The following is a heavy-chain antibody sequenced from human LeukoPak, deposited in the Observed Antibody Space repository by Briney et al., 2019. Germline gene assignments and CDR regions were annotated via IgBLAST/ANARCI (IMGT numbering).Heavy chain of an antibody. CDR3: AELGITMIGGV. V-gene: IGHV3-53*01. CDR2: IGGAGGT. CDR1: GFTVSSNY. J-gene: IGHJ6*04. Sequence: GGSLRLSCAASGFTVSSNYMSWVRQAPGKGLEWVSGIIGGAGGTYYADSVKGRFTISRDNAKNSLYLQMNSLRAEDTAVYYCAELGITMIGGVWGKGTTVTISS. D-gene: IGHD3-10*02.